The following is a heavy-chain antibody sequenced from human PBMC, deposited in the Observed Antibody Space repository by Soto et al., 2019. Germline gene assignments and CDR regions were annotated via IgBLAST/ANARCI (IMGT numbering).Heavy chain of an antibody. CDR3: ARGVVVVTATYGMDV. CDR1: GFTFSSYI. D-gene: IGHD2-15*01. J-gene: IGHJ6*02. V-gene: IGHV3-64*01. Sequence: EVQLVESGGGLVQPGGSLRLSCTASGFTFSSYIMHWVRQAPGKGLEYVSAISSNGGSTYYANSVKGRFTIYRDNSKNTLYLQMGSLRAEDMAVYYCARGVVVVTATYGMDVWGQGTTVTVSS. CDR2: ISSNGGST.